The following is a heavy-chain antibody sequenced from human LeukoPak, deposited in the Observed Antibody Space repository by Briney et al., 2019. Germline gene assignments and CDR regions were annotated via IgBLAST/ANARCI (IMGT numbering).Heavy chain of an antibody. Sequence: GRSLRLSCAASGFTFSNNAMPWVRQAPGKGLGWVAVISYDGSNNYHADSVKGRFTISRDNSKNKLYLQINSLRAEDTAVYYCAKGQIRWEHLRQDAFDIWGQGTTVTVSS. CDR2: ISYDGSNN. D-gene: IGHD1-26*01. CDR1: GFTFSNNA. V-gene: IGHV3-30*18. J-gene: IGHJ3*02. CDR3: AKGQIRWEHLRQDAFDI.